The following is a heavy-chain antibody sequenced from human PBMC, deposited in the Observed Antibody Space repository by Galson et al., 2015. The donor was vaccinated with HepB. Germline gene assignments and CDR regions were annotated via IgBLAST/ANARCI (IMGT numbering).Heavy chain of an antibody. J-gene: IGHJ4*02. D-gene: IGHD3-16*01. CDR1: GGTFSSYA. Sequence: SVKVSCKASGGTFSSYAISWVRQAPGQGLEWMGGIIPIFGTANYAQKFQGRVTITADESTSTAYMELSSLRSEDTAVYYCAMRLGEFDIHFDYWGQGTLVTVSS. CDR2: IIPIFGTA. V-gene: IGHV1-69*13. CDR3: AMRLGEFDIHFDY.